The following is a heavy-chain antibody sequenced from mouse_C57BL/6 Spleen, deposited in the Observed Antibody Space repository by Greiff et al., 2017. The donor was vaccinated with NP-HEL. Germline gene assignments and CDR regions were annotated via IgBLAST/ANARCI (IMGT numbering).Heavy chain of an antibody. Sequence: VQLQQSGPELVKPGASVKMSCKASGYTFTDYNMHWVKQSHGKSLEWIGYINPNNGGTSYNQKFKGKATLTVNKSSSTAYMKLRSLTSEDSAVYYCARSRGQDFDYWGQGTTLTVSS. CDR3: ARSRGQDFDY. CDR2: INPNNGGT. J-gene: IGHJ2*01. V-gene: IGHV1-22*01. CDR1: GYTFTDYN.